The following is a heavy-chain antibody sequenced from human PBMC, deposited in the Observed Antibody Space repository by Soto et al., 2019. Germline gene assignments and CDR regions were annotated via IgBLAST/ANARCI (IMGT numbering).Heavy chain of an antibody. CDR2: TTASGDLT. J-gene: IGHJ4*02. Sequence: EVQLLESGGGLVQPGGSLRLSCSASGFTFSRPGMNWVRQAPGKGLEWVSGTTASGDLTYYGDSVKGRFNISRDKSRNTLSLQMSYPMADDTAISCCATRACTGGTCYFHYWGQGTLVTVSS. CDR1: GFTFSRPG. D-gene: IGHD2-8*02. CDR3: ATRACTGGTCYFHY. V-gene: IGHV3-23*01.